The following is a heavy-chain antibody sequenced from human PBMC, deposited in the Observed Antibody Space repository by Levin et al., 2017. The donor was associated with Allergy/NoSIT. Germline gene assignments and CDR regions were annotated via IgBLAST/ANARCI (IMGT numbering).Heavy chain of an antibody. D-gene: IGHD5-18*01. Sequence: PSETLSLTCAVYGGSFSGYYWSWIRQPPGKGLEWIGEINHSGSTNYNPSLKSRVTISVDTSKNQFSLKLSSVTAADTAVYYCARSGWMIQLFSIWGQGTMVTVSS. CDR3: ARSGWMIQLFSI. V-gene: IGHV4-34*01. CDR1: GGSFSGYY. CDR2: INHSGST. J-gene: IGHJ3*02.